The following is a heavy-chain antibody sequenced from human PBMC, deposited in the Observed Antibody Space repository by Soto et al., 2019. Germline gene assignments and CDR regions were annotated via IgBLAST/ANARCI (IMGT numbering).Heavy chain of an antibody. D-gene: IGHD4-17*01. CDR2: ISYDGSNK. CDR3: ANLQRSDYPFDY. J-gene: IGHJ4*02. CDR1: GFTFSSYG. Sequence: GGSLRLSCAASGFTFSSYGMHWVRQAPGKGLEWVAVISYDGSNKYYADSVKGRFTISRDNSKNTLYLQMNSLRAEDTAVYYCANLQRSDYPFDYWGQGTLVTVSS. V-gene: IGHV3-30*18.